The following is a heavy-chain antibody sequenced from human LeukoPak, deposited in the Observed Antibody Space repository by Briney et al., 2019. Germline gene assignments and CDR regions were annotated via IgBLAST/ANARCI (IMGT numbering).Heavy chain of an antibody. CDR3: AIDYDYAWGSYRLGY. CDR2: IQSIADGGTA. V-gene: IGHV3-15*01. D-gene: IGHD3-16*02. J-gene: IGHJ4*02. Sequence: GGSLRLSCAASGFTFSEAWLSWVRQAPGKGLEWVGRIQSIADGGTADYAAPVKGRFTISRDDSENTLYLQLNSLKTEDTAVYYCAIDYDYAWGSYRLGYWGQGTLVTVSS. CDR1: GFTFSEAW.